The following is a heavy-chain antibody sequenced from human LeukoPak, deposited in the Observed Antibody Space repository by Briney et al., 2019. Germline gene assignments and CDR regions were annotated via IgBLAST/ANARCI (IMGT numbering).Heavy chain of an antibody. CDR2: ISGSDDST. CDR1: GFTFSNYA. J-gene: IGHJ5*02. V-gene: IGHV3-23*01. CDR3: AKGTSSSWYMVANWFDP. D-gene: IGHD6-13*01. Sequence: GGSLRLSCAASGFTFSNYAMSWVRQAPGKGLEWVSAISGSDDSTYYADSVKGRFTTSRDNSKNTLYLQMNSLRAEDTAVYYCAKGTSSSWYMVANWFDPWGQGTLVTVSS.